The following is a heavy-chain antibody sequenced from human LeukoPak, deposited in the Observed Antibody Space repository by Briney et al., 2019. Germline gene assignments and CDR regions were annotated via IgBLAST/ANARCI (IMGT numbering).Heavy chain of an antibody. Sequence: GGSLRLSCAASGFTFSSYSMNWVRQAPGKGLEWVSSITRGSIYTFYADSVKGRFTISRDNAKNSLSLQMNSLRAEDTAVYYCARDPYNGSYGDDYYYYMDVWGKGTTVTISS. CDR1: GFTFSSYS. J-gene: IGHJ6*03. V-gene: IGHV3-21*01. CDR2: ITRGSIYT. CDR3: ARDPYNGSYGDDYYYYMDV. D-gene: IGHD1-26*01.